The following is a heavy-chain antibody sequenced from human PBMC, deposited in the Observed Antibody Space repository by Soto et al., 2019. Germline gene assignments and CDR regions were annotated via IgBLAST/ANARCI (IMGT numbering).Heavy chain of an antibody. J-gene: IGHJ4*02. V-gene: IGHV3-30-3*01. Sequence: QVQLVESGGGVVQPGRSLRLSCAASGFTFSRYAMHWVRQAPGKGLEWVAVISYDGSNKYYADSVKGRFTISRDNSKNTLYLQMNSLRAEDTAVYYCATFSDGAAAGTRLIHWGQGTLVTVSS. D-gene: IGHD6-13*01. CDR1: GFTFSRYA. CDR2: ISYDGSNK. CDR3: ATFSDGAAAGTRLIH.